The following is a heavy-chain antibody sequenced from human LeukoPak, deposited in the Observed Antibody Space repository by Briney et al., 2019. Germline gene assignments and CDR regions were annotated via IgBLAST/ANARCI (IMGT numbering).Heavy chain of an antibody. CDR3: ATITYLHYYDSSGYREFDY. CDR1: GGSISSYY. CDR2: IYYSGST. D-gene: IGHD3-22*01. V-gene: IGHV4-59*08. J-gene: IGHJ4*02. Sequence: SETLSLTCTVSGGSISSYYWSWIRQPPGKGLEWIGYIYYSGSTNYNPSLKSRVTISVDTSKNQFSLKLSSVTAADTAVYYCATITYLHYYDSSGYREFDYWGQGTLVTVSS.